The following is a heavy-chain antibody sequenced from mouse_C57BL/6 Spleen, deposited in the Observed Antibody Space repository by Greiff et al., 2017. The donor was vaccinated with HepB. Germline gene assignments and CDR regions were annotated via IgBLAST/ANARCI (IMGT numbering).Heavy chain of an antibody. Sequence: VQLQQSGAELVRPGASVKLSCKASGYTFTDYYINWVKQRPGQGLEWIARIYPGSGNTYYNEKFKGKATLIAEKSSSTAYMQLSSLTSEDSAVYFCARWGTTVVEAYWGQGTLVTVSA. D-gene: IGHD1-1*01. V-gene: IGHV1-76*01. J-gene: IGHJ3*01. CDR2: IYPGSGNT. CDR1: GYTFTDYY. CDR3: ARWGTTVVEAY.